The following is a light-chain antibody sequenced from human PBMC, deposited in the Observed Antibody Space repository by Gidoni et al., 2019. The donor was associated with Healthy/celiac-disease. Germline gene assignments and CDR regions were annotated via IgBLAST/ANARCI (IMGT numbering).Light chain of an antibody. Sequence: DIQMTQSPSTLSASVGDRVTITCRASQSISSWLAWYQQKPGKAPKLLIYDASSLESGVPSRFSGSGSGTECTLTISSLQPDDFATYYCQQYNSYSPLVTFGPGTKVDIK. CDR3: QQYNSYSPLVT. V-gene: IGKV1-5*01. J-gene: IGKJ3*01. CDR2: DAS. CDR1: QSISSW.